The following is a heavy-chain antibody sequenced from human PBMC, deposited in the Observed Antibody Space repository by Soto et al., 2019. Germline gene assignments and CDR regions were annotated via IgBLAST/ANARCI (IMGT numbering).Heavy chain of an antibody. CDR2: ISGSGGST. CDR1: GFTFSNYA. Sequence: GGSLRLSCAASGFTFSNYAMNWVRQAPGKGLEWVSGISGSGGSTKYADPVKGRFTISRDNSKNTVYLQMNSLRVEDTALYYCARGEAGPFASWGQGTLVTVSS. V-gene: IGHV3-23*01. CDR3: ARGEAGPFAS. D-gene: IGHD3-10*01. J-gene: IGHJ4*02.